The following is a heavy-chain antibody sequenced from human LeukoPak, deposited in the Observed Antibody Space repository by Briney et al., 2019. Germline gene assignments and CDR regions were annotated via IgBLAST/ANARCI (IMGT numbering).Heavy chain of an antibody. CDR1: GFTVSSNY. CDR3: ARPGNYYDSSGYDY. D-gene: IGHD3-22*01. V-gene: IGHV3-66*04. J-gene: IGHJ4*02. CDR2: IYSGGST. Sequence: SGGSLRLSCAASGFTVSSNYMSWVRQAPGKGLEWVSVIYSGGSTYYADSVKGRVAISRDNSKNTLYLQINSLRAEDTAVYYCARPGNYYDSSGYDYWGQGTLVTVSP.